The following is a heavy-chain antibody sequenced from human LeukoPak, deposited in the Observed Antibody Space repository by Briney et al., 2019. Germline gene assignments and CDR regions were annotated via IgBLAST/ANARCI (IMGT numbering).Heavy chain of an antibody. V-gene: IGHV3-7*01. CDR2: IKQDGSEK. CDR3: ASLSEGDYYFDY. Sequence: PGGPLRLSCAASGFTFSSYWMSWVRQAPGKGLEWVANIKQDGSEKYYVDSVKGRFTISRDNAKNSLYLQMNSLRAEDTAVYYCASLSEGDYYFDYWGQGTLVTVSS. J-gene: IGHJ4*02. CDR1: GFTFSSYW. D-gene: IGHD1-26*01.